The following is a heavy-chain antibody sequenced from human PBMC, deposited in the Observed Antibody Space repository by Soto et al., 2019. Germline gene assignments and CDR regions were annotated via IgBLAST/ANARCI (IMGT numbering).Heavy chain of an antibody. CDR2: ISYDGSNK. Sequence: GSLRLSCAASGFTFSSYGMHWVRQAPGKGLEWVAVISYDGSNKYYADSVKGRFTISRDNSKNTLYLQMNSLRAEDTAVYYCAIITNPVFDYWGQGTLVTVSS. V-gene: IGHV3-30*03. D-gene: IGHD1-1*01. J-gene: IGHJ4*02. CDR1: GFTFSSYG. CDR3: AIITNPVFDY.